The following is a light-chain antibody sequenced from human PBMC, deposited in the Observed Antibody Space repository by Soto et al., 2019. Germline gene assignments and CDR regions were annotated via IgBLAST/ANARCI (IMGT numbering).Light chain of an antibody. V-gene: IGKV1-27*01. CDR2: AAS. Sequence: DIQMTQSPYSLSASVGDRVTITCRASQGISNYLAWYQQKPGKVPKLLIYAASTLQSGVPSRFRGSGSGTDFTLTISRLQPEDFATYYCQQSYNSPPITFGQGTRLEIK. J-gene: IGKJ5*01. CDR3: QQSYNSPPIT. CDR1: QGISNY.